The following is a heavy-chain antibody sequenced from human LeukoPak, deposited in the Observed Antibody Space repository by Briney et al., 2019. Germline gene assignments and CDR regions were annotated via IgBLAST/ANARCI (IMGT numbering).Heavy chain of an antibody. D-gene: IGHD1-7*01. CDR3: ARDPGTTQTLHDAFDI. J-gene: IGHJ3*02. V-gene: IGHV1-69*06. CDR1: GGTFSSSA. CDR2: IIPIFGTA. Sequence: ASVKVSCKASGGTFSSSAISWVRQAPGQGLEWMGGIIPIFGTANYAQKFQGRVTITADKSTSTAYMELSSLRSEDTAVYYCARDPGTTQTLHDAFDIWGQGTMVTVSS.